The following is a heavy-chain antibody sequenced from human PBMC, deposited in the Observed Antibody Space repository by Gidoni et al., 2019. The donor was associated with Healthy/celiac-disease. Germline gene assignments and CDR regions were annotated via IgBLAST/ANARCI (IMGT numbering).Heavy chain of an antibody. CDR2: IKHSGSP. CDR3: ARGGDIVVVVAATRGYYYGMDV. V-gene: IGHV4-34*01. Sequence: QVQLQQWGAGLLKPSETLSLTCAVYGGSFSGYYWRWIRQPPGKGLEWIGEIKHSGSPNYNPSLKSRVTISVDTSKNQFSLKLSSVTAADTAVYYCARGGDIVVVVAATRGYYYGMDVWGQGTTVTVSS. CDR1: GGSFSGYY. D-gene: IGHD2-15*01. J-gene: IGHJ6*02.